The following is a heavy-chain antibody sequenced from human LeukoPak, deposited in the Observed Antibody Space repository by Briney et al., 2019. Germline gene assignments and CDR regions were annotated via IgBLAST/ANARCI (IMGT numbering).Heavy chain of an antibody. V-gene: IGHV4-34*01. J-gene: IGHJ6*04. CDR2: VKHSGTT. CDR3: ARGLRLPSRSTPAVPHV. CDR1: GGSFSDYY. D-gene: IGHD2/OR15-2a*01. Sequence: SETLSLTCAVYGGSFSDYYWNWIRQPPGKVLEWIGEVKHSGTTNYNPSLKSRVTISVDTSKNQFSLRLSAVTAADTAVYHCARGLRLPSRSTPAVPHVWGKGTTVTVSA.